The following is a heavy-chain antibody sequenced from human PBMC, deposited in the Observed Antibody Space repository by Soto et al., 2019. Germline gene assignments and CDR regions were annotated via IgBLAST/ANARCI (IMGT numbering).Heavy chain of an antibody. CDR3: ASFHITMVRGVIITWFDP. V-gene: IGHV4-59*01. CDR1: GGSISSYY. CDR2: IYYSGST. Sequence: SETLSLTCTVSGGSISSYYWSWIRQPPGKGLEWIGYIYYSGSTNYNPSLKSRVTISVDTSKNQFSLKLSSVTAADTAVYYCASFHITMVRGVIITWFDPWGQGTLVTVS. D-gene: IGHD3-10*01. J-gene: IGHJ5*02.